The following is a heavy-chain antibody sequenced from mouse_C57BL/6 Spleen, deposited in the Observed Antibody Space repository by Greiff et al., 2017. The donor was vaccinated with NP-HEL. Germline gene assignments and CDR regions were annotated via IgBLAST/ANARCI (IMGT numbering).Heavy chain of an antibody. V-gene: IGHV1-26*01. CDR2: INPNNGGT. D-gene: IGHD2-1*01. CDR1: GYTFTDYY. J-gene: IGHJ4*01. Sequence: EVKLQQSGPELVKPGASVKISCKASGYTFTDYYMNWVKQSHGKSLEWIGDINPNNGGTSYNQKFKGKATLTVDKSSSTAYMELRSLTSEDSAVYYCARTLLSYAMDYWGQGTSVTVSS. CDR3: ARTLLSYAMDY.